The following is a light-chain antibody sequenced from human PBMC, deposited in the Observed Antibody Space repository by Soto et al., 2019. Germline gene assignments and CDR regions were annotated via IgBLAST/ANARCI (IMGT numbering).Light chain of an antibody. CDR1: SGSVSTSKY. CDR3: VLYMGSGIGV. V-gene: IGLV8-61*01. CDR2: STN. Sequence: QTVVTQEPSFSVSPGGTVTLTCGLSSGSVSTSKYPSWYQQTPGQAPRTLIYSTNSRSSGVPDRFSGSILGNKAALTITGAQADDESDYYCVLYMGSGIGVFGGGTKLTVL. J-gene: IGLJ3*02.